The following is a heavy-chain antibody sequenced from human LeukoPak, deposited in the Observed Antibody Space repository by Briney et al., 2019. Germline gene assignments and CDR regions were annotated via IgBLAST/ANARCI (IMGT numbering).Heavy chain of an antibody. Sequence: SETLSLTCAVYGGSFSGYYWSWIRQHPGKGLEWIGYIYYSGSTYYNPSLKSRVTISVDTSKNQFSLKLSSVTAADTAVYYCARDHYYDSSGYSYGMDVWGQGTTVTVSS. CDR1: GGSFSGYY. CDR2: IYYSGST. CDR3: ARDHYYDSSGYSYGMDV. V-gene: IGHV4-31*11. D-gene: IGHD3-22*01. J-gene: IGHJ6*02.